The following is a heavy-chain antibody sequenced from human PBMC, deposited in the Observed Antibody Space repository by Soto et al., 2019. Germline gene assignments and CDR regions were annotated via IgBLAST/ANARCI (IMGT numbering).Heavy chain of an antibody. J-gene: IGHJ6*02. D-gene: IGHD4-17*01. CDR3: AKELHRDYGDYKDYYYGMDV. CDR2: ISGSGGST. V-gene: IGHV3-23*01. CDR1: GFTFSSYA. Sequence: HPGGSLRLSCAASGFTFSSYAMSWVRQAPGKGLEWVSAISGSGGSTYYADSVKGRFTISRDNSKNTLYLQMNSLRAEDTAVYYCAKELHRDYGDYKDYYYGMDVWGQGTTVTVSS.